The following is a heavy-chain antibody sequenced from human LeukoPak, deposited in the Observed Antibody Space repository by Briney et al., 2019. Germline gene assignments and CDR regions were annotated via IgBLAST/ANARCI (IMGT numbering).Heavy chain of an antibody. CDR3: ASLVGATVN. Sequence: PSETLSLTCTVSGGSISSYYWSWIRQPPGKGLEWIGYIYYSGSTNYNPSLKSRVTISVDTSKNQFSLKLSSVTAADTAVYYCASLVGATVNWGQGTLVTVSS. CDR2: IYYSGST. J-gene: IGHJ4*02. V-gene: IGHV4-59*01. D-gene: IGHD1-26*01. CDR1: GGSISSYY.